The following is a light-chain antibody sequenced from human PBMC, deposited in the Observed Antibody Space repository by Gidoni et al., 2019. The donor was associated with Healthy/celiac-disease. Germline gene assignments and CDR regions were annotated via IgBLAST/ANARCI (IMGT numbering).Light chain of an antibody. Sequence: ESVSTQSPGTLSLSPGERATLSCRAIQSVSSSYLAWYQQKPGQAPRLLIYGASSRATGIPDRFSGSGSGTDFTLTISRLEPEDFAVYYCQQYGSSPEYTFGQGTKLEIK. CDR2: GAS. CDR1: QSVSSSY. J-gene: IGKJ2*01. CDR3: QQYGSSPEYT. V-gene: IGKV3-20*01.